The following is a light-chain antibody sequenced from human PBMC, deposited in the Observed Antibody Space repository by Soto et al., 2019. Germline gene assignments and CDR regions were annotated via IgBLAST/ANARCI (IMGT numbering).Light chain of an antibody. Sequence: EIVLTQSPGTLSLSPGERATLSCRASQSVSSSYLAWYQQKPGQAPRLLIYGASSRATGIPDRFSGSGSGTDFTLTISRLEPEDFAVYSWQQYGSSRGITFGQGTRLEIK. CDR1: QSVSSSY. V-gene: IGKV3-20*01. CDR3: QQYGSSRGIT. CDR2: GAS. J-gene: IGKJ5*01.